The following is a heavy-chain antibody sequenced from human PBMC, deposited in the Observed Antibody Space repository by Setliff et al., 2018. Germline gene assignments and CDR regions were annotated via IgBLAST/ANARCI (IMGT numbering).Heavy chain of an antibody. CDR2: ISWDGTKT. Sequence: GGSLRLSCPASGFLFSSFGKHWVRQAPGKGLEWVALISWDGTKTSYADSVRGRFTISRDGSKSTLYLDMSSLRSEDTAVYYCAKVLDTTGYYYFDFWGQGTLVTVSS. CDR1: GFLFSSFG. V-gene: IGHV3-30*02. J-gene: IGHJ4*02. D-gene: IGHD3-22*01. CDR3: AKVLDTTGYYYFDF.